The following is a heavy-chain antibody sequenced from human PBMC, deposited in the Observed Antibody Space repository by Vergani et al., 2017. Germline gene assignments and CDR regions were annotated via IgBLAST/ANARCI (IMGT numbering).Heavy chain of an antibody. CDR2: VFYGGRT. V-gene: IGHV4-39*01. CDR1: GDSISTSSYA. Sequence: QMQLQESGPGLVKPSETLSLSCTVSGDSISTSSYAWGWIRQPPGKTLEWIGTVFYGGRTSYNPSLKSRVTLSLDTSKKQISLHLTSVTAADTAVYYCASNGYYCLDYWGRGTLVTVSS. CDR3: ASNGYYCLDY. D-gene: IGHD3-22*01. J-gene: IGHJ4*02.